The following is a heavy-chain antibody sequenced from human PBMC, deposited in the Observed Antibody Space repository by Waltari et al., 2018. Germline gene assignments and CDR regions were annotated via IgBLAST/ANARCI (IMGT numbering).Heavy chain of an antibody. D-gene: IGHD6-19*01. V-gene: IGHV3-48*02. CDR2: IGAGGRPV. J-gene: IGHJ3*01. Sequence: ESGGPLAHAGTSLRLPGPASGCKITRFSMDWVRQAPGKGPQWLSFIGAGGRPVYYEDSVRGRFTISRDDATNVVHLEMRDLREEDSATYYCARGWLENSFDLWGPGTTVTVSS. CDR1: GCKITRFS. CDR3: ARGWLENSFDL.